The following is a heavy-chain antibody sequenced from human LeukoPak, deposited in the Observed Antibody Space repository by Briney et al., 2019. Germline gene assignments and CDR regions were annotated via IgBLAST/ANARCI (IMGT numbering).Heavy chain of an antibody. CDR1: GFTFSSYA. Sequence: GGSLRLSCAASGFTFSSYAMSWVRQAPGKGLELVSAISGSGGSTYYADSVKDRVTISRDNSKNTRYLQMNILRDDSTALYYCSMYYGAGRQPSYYYYYYYMDVWGKGTTVTVSS. CDR2: ISGSGGST. V-gene: IGHV3-23*01. J-gene: IGHJ6*03. D-gene: IGHD3-10*01. CDR3: SMYYGAGRQPSYYYYYYYMDV.